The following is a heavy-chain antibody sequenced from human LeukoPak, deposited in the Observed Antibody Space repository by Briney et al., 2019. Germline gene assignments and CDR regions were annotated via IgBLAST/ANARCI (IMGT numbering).Heavy chain of an antibody. D-gene: IGHD3-10*01. CDR3: AKVLGYGSGSYYYFDY. V-gene: IGHV3-23*01. CDR2: ISGSGGST. Sequence: GGTLRLSCAASGFTFSSYAMTWVRQAPGKGLEWVSAISGSGGSTYYADSVKGRFTISRDYSKNTLYLRMNSLRAEDTALYYCAKVLGYGSGSYYYFDYWGQGTLVTVSS. CDR1: GFTFSSYA. J-gene: IGHJ4*02.